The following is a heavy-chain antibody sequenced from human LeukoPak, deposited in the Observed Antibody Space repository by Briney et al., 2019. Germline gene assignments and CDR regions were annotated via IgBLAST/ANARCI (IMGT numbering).Heavy chain of an antibody. Sequence: ASVKVSCKASGYTSTSYYMHWVRQAPGQGLEWMGIINPSGGSTSYAQKFQGRVTMTRDTSTSTVYMELSSLRSEDTAVYYCASPIVGATSPYYYYGMDVWGQGTTVTVSS. CDR1: GYTSTSYY. CDR3: ASPIVGATSPYYYYGMDV. J-gene: IGHJ6*02. V-gene: IGHV1-46*01. D-gene: IGHD1-26*01. CDR2: INPSGGST.